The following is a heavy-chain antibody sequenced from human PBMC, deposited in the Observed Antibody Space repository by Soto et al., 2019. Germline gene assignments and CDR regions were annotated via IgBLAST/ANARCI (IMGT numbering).Heavy chain of an antibody. Sequence: SETLSLTCTVSGGSISSSSYYWGWIRQPPGKGLEWIGSIYYSGSTYYNPSLKSRVTISVDTSKNQFSLKLSSVTAADTAVYYCARRGEVGLGYDYVWGSYRRDDALDIWGQGTMVTVSS. CDR2: IYYSGST. V-gene: IGHV4-39*01. J-gene: IGHJ3*02. CDR3: ARRGEVGLGYDYVWGSYRRDDALDI. CDR1: GGSISSSSYY. D-gene: IGHD3-16*02.